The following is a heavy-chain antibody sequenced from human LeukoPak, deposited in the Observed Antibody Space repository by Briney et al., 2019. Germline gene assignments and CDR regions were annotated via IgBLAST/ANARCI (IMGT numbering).Heavy chain of an antibody. V-gene: IGHV4-59*01. CDR1: GGSLSGYY. J-gene: IGHJ4*02. CDR2: IYYSGST. D-gene: IGHD5-24*01. CDR3: ARDRDYFGY. Sequence: ASETLSLTCTVSGGSLSGYYWSWIRQPPGKGLEWIGYIYYSGSTNYNPSLKSRVTISADTSKNQFSLKLSSVTAADTAVYYCARDRDYFGYWGQGTLVTVSS.